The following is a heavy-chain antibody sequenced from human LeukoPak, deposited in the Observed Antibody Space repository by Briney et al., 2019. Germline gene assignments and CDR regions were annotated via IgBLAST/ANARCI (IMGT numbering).Heavy chain of an antibody. V-gene: IGHV6-1*01. D-gene: IGHD6-13*01. CDR2: TYYRSKWYN. Sequence: SQTLSLTCVISGDSVSSNSAAWNWIRQSPSRGLQWLGRTYYRSKWYNDYAVSVRSRITINPDTSKNQFSLQLSSVTAADTAVYYCARVPSKSTPGGLRQLVRRGYFDYWGQGTLVTVSS. J-gene: IGHJ4*02. CDR3: ARVPSKSTPGGLRQLVRRGYFDY. CDR1: GDSVSSNSAA.